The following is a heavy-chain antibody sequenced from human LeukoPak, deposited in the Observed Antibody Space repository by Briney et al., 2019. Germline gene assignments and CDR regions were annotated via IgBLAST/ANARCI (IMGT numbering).Heavy chain of an antibody. V-gene: IGHV3-30*02. CDR1: GFTFSSYG. CDR2: IRYDGSNK. D-gene: IGHD3-3*01. CDR3: AKDSGDFWSGYYTGIDAFDI. J-gene: IGHJ3*02. Sequence: PGGSLRLSCAASGFTFSSYGMHWVRQAPGKGLEWVAFIRYDGSNKYCADSVKGRFTISGDNSKNTLYLQMNSLRAEDTAVYYCAKDSGDFWSGYYTGIDAFDIWGQGTMSPSLQ.